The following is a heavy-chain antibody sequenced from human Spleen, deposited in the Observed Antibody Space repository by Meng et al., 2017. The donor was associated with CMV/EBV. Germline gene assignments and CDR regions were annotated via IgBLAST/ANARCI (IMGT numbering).Heavy chain of an antibody. V-gene: IGHV4-59*12. CDR3: ARDGTRYCSSTSCLGVDY. D-gene: IGHD2-2*01. J-gene: IGHJ4*02. Sequence: GSLRLSCTVSGGSISSYYWSWIRQPPGKGLEWIGSIYYSGSTYYNPSLKSRVTISVDTSKNQFSLKLSSVTAADTAVYYCARDGTRYCSSTSCLGVDYWGQGTLVTVSS. CDR2: IYYSGST. CDR1: GGSISSYY.